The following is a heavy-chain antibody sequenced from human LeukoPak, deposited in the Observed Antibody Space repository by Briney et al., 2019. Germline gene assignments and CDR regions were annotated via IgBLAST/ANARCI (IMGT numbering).Heavy chain of an antibody. CDR3: ARDQQDSSWYLYFDY. V-gene: IGHV3-30-3*01. D-gene: IGHD6-13*01. Sequence: PGRSLRLSCAASGFTFSSYAMHWVRQAPGKGLEWVAVISYDGSNKYYADSVKGRFTISRDNSKNTLYLQMNSLRAEDTAVYYCARDQQDSSWYLYFDYWGQGTLVTVSS. CDR1: GFTFSSYA. J-gene: IGHJ4*02. CDR2: ISYDGSNK.